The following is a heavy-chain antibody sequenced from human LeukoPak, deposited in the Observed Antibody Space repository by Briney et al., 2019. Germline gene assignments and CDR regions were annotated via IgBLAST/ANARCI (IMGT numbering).Heavy chain of an antibody. Sequence: SETLSLTCSVSGDSISSGGYYWSWIRQPPGEGLDWIGYISQSGSTSYNPSLKSRVTISVDTSKNQFSLKLSSVTAADTAVYYCAREVSRAGSSWYGRGNYFDYWGQGTLVTVSS. CDR2: ISQSGST. J-gene: IGHJ4*02. D-gene: IGHD6-13*01. CDR1: GDSISSGGYY. V-gene: IGHV4-30-2*01. CDR3: AREVSRAGSSWYGRGNYFDY.